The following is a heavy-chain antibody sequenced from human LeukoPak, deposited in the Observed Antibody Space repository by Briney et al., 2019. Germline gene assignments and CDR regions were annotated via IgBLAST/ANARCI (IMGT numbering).Heavy chain of an antibody. J-gene: IGHJ4*02. CDR1: GFTFSSYA. CDR3: AKKWKTVMVDPPSGY. CDR2: IRYDGSNK. Sequence: GGSLRLSCAASGFTFSSYAMHWVRQAPGKGLEWVAFIRYDGSNKYYADSVKGRFTISRDNSKNTLYLQMNSLRAEDTAVYYCAKKWKTVMVDPPSGYWGQGTLVTVSS. V-gene: IGHV3-30*02. D-gene: IGHD3-22*01.